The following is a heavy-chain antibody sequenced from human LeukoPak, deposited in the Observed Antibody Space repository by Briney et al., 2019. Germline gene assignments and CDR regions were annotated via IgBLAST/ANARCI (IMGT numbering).Heavy chain of an antibody. CDR2: INPNTGDT. D-gene: IGHD2-15*01. J-gene: IGHJ1*01. V-gene: IGHV1-2*02. CDR1: GYTFTGYY. Sequence: GASVKVSCKASGYTFTGYYLFWVRQAPGQGLEWMGWINPNTGDTRYGQKFQGRVTLTRDTSIRTTYMKLSSLRSDDTAVYYCARDERFCNGDNHYPDLGYWGQGTLVTVSS. CDR3: ARDERFCNGDNHYPDLGY.